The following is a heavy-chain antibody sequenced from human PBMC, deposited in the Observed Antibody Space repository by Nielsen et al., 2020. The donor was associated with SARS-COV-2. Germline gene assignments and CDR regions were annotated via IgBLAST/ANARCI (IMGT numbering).Heavy chain of an antibody. CDR1: GFTFSSYG. D-gene: IGHD3-3*02. CDR2: ISYDGSNK. Sequence: GESLKISCAASGFTFSSYGMHWVRQAPGKGLEWVAVISYDGSNKYYADSVKGQFTISRDNSKNTLYLQMNSLRAEDTAVYYCAKDVLILRRSFPFDYFDYWGQGTLVTVSS. CDR3: AKDVLILRRSFPFDYFDY. J-gene: IGHJ4*02. V-gene: IGHV3-30*18.